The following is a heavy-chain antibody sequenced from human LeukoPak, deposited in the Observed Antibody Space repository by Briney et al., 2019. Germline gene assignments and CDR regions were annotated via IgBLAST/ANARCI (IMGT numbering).Heavy chain of an antibody. CDR1: GGSISSSSYY. CDR3: ARGGRNYAARP. CDR2: IYYSGST. Sequence: PSETLSLTCTVSGGSISSSSYYWGWIRQPPGKGLEWIGSIYYSGSTYYNPSLKSRVTISVDTSKNQFSLKLSSVTAADTAVYYCARGGRNYAARPWGQGTLVTVSS. J-gene: IGHJ5*02. V-gene: IGHV4-39*07. D-gene: IGHD1-7*01.